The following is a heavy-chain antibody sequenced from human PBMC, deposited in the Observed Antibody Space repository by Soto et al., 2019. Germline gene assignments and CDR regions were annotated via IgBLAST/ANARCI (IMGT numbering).Heavy chain of an antibody. CDR2: IYYSGST. CDR3: ARKAQDYSNHFDY. J-gene: IGHJ4*02. V-gene: IGHV4-59*01. Sequence: SETLSLTCTVSGGSISSYYWSWIRQPPGKGLEWIGYIYYSGSTNYNPSLKGRVTISVDTSKNQFSLKLSSVTAADTAVYYCARKAQDYSNHFDYWGQGTLVTVSS. D-gene: IGHD4-4*01. CDR1: GGSISSYY.